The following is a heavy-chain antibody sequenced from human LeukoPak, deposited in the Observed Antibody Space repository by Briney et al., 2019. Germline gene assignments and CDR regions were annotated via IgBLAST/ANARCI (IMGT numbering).Heavy chain of an antibody. CDR3: ARDLEGEEWLAQNWFDP. V-gene: IGHV1-2*02. CDR1: GYTFTGYY. J-gene: IGHJ5*02. D-gene: IGHD6-19*01. CDR2: INPNSGGT. Sequence: ASVKVSCKASGYTFTGYYMHWVRQAPGQGLEWMGWINPNSGGTNYAQKFQGRVTMTRDTSISTAYMELSRLRSDDTAVYYCARDLEGEEWLAQNWFDPWGQGTLVTVSS.